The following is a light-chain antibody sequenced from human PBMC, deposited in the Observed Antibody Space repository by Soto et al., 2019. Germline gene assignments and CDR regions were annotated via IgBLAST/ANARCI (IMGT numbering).Light chain of an antibody. V-gene: IGLV2-14*01. CDR2: EVS. J-gene: IGLJ2*01. CDR3: SSYKSSSTPMV. CDR1: SSDVGFYNF. Sequence: QSALTQPASVSGSPGQSITISCTGTSSDVGFYNFVSWYQQHPGKAPKLMIYEVSNRPSGVSNRFSGSRSGNTVSLTISGLQAEDEADYYCSSYKSSSTPMVFGGGTKLTVL.